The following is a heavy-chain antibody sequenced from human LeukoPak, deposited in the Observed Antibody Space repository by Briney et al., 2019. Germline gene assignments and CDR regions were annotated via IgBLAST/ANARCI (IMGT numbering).Heavy chain of an antibody. CDR2: IKWNGGST. CDR3: ARFPLIVATIRGSYFDY. CDR1: GFTFDDYG. Sequence: GGSLRLSCAASGFTFDDYGMSWVRQAPGKGLEWVTGIKWNGGSTGYADSVKGRFTISRDNAKNSLYLQMNSLRAEDTALYYCARFPLIVATIRGSYFDYWGQGTLVTVSS. D-gene: IGHD5-12*01. J-gene: IGHJ4*02. V-gene: IGHV3-20*04.